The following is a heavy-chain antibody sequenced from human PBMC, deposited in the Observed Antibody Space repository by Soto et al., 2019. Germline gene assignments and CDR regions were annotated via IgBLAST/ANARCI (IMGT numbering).Heavy chain of an antibody. CDR2: ISAYSGNT. Sequence: GASVKVSCKASGYTFTSYGISWVRQAPGQGLEWMGWISAYSGNTNYAQKLQGRVTMTTDTSTSTAYMELRSLRSDDTAVYYCARDGRDYGDLRPFDYWGQGIPVTVSS. J-gene: IGHJ4*02. D-gene: IGHD4-17*01. CDR3: ARDGRDYGDLRPFDY. V-gene: IGHV1-18*01. CDR1: GYTFTSYG.